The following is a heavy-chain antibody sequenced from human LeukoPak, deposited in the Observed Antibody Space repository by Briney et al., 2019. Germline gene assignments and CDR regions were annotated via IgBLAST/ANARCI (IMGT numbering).Heavy chain of an antibody. CDR3: AREDPQTTVPEGLDV. Sequence: SETLSLTCTVSGGSISNYYWSWLRQPPGKGLEWIGYIYFSGTTNINPSLKSRVTISVDMSKDQFSLKLSSVTAADTAVYYCAREDPQTTVPEGLDVWGQGTTVTVSS. CDR1: GGSISNYY. J-gene: IGHJ6*02. CDR2: IYFSGTT. D-gene: IGHD4-17*01. V-gene: IGHV4-59*01.